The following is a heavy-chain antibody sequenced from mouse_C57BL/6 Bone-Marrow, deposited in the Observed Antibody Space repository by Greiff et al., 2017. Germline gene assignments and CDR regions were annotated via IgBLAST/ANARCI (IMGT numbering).Heavy chain of an antibody. CDR2: ISNGGGST. CDR1: GFTFSDYY. J-gene: IGHJ4*01. V-gene: IGHV5-12*01. Sequence: EVQLVESGGGLVQPGGSLKLSCAASGFTFSDYYMYWVRQTPEKRLEWVAYISNGGGSTYYPDTVKGRFTISRDNAKNTLYLQMSRLKSEDTAMYYCARHHYDYYAVDAMDYGGQGTSVTVSS. CDR3: ARHHYDYYAVDAMDY. D-gene: IGHD2-4*01.